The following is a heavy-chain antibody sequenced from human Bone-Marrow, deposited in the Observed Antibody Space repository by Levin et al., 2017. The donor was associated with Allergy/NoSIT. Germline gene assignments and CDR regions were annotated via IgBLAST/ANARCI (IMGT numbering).Heavy chain of an antibody. CDR2: IIPIFGTA. V-gene: IGHV1-69*13. Sequence: SVKVSCKASGGTFSSYAISWVRQAPGQGLEWMGGIIPIFGTANYAQKFQGRVTITADESTSTAYMELSSLRSEDTAVYYCARPLRYFDWLPLDYWGQGTLVTVSS. CDR3: ARPLRYFDWLPLDY. CDR1: GGTFSSYA. J-gene: IGHJ4*02. D-gene: IGHD3-9*01.